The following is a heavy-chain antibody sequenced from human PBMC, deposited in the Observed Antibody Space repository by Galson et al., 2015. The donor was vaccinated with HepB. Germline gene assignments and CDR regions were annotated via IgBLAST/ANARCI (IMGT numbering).Heavy chain of an antibody. D-gene: IGHD3-22*01. Sequence: CAISGDSVSSNSAAWNWIRQSPSRGLEWLGRTYYRSKWYNDYAVSVKSRITINPDTSKNQFSLQLNSVTPEDTAVYYCARGGDYYDSSGYYFRYIAFDIWGQGTMVTVSS. V-gene: IGHV6-1*01. CDR3: ARGGDYYDSSGYYFRYIAFDI. CDR1: GDSVSSNSAA. CDR2: TYYRSKWYN. J-gene: IGHJ3*02.